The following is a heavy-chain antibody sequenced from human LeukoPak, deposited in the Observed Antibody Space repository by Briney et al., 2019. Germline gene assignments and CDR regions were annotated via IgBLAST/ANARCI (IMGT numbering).Heavy chain of an antibody. CDR2: IYSGGST. D-gene: IGHD6-13*01. J-gene: IGHJ3*02. CDR3: AKERGPYSSSFLSPGVAFDI. V-gene: IGHV3-66*01. CDR1: GFTVSSNY. Sequence: GGSLRLSCAASGFTVSSNYMSWVRQAPGMGLEWVSVIYSGGSTYYADSVKGRFTISRDNSKNTLYLQMNSLRAEDTAVYYCAKERGPYSSSFLSPGVAFDIWGQGTMVTVSS.